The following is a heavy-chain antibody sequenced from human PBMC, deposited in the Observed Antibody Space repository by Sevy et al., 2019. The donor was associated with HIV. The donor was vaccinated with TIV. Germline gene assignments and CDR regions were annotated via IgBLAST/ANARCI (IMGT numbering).Heavy chain of an antibody. CDR2: ISYDGSSE. CDR3: ARDAGYSTVWYPGY. Sequence: GGSLRLSCAASAFTFNAHAMHWVRQAPGKGLEWVAVISYDGSSEYYADSVKGRFTISRDNSKNTLYLQMHGLGPDDTAGYYCARDAGYSTVWYPGYWGQGTLVTVSS. CDR1: AFTFNAHA. V-gene: IGHV3-30*03. D-gene: IGHD6-19*01. J-gene: IGHJ4*02.